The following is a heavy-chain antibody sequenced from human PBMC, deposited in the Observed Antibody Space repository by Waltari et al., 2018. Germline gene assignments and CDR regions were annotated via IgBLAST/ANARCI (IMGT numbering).Heavy chain of an antibody. D-gene: IGHD2-15*01. CDR1: GGSISVNHSY. CDR2: ILYSGTT. V-gene: IGHV4-39*01. CDR3: ARGLRADVANCYSGTNNFFDP. J-gene: IGHJ5*02. Sequence: QLQLQESGPGLVKPSETLSLTCVVSGGSISVNHSYCGWIRPPPGKGLEWIASILYSGTTYYNPSLMRRVSISVDTSQNQFSLRLSSLTAADTAIYYCARGLRADVANCYSGTNNFFDPWGQGTLVTVSS.